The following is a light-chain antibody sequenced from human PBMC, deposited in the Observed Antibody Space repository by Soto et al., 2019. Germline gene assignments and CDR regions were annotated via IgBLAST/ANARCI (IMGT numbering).Light chain of an antibody. CDR2: ADS. CDR3: QQRYNWPIT. V-gene: IGKV3-11*02. CDR1: QSISGY. J-gene: IGKJ5*01. Sequence: EIVLTQSPATLSLSPGERATLSCRANQSISGYLGWYQQKPGQAPRLLIYADSNRATGIPARFSGSGSGRDFTLTISSLEPEDFSVYYCQQRYNWPITFGQGTRLEIK.